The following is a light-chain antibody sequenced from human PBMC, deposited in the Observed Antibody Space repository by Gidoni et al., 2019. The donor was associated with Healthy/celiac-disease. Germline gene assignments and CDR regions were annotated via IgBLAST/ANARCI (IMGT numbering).Light chain of an antibody. J-gene: IGKJ5*01. CDR2: AAS. CDR3: QQSYSTPIT. Sequence: DIQMTQYPSSLSASVGDRVTITCRASQSISSYLNWYQQKPGKAPKLLIYAASSLQSGVPSRFSGSGSGTDFTLTISSLQPEDFATYYCQQSYSTPITFXXXTRLEIK. V-gene: IGKV1-39*01. CDR1: QSISSY.